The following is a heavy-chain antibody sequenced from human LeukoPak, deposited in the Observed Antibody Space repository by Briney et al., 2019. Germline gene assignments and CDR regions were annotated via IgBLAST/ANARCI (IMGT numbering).Heavy chain of an antibody. CDR3: ARDYSYGSYYYYGMDV. J-gene: IGHJ6*01. V-gene: IGHV4-59*01. CDR2: IYYRGST. D-gene: IGHD5-18*01. Sequence: PSETLSLTCTVSGGSISSYYWSWIRQPPGKGLEWIGYIYYRGSTNYNPSLKSRVTISVDTSKNQFSLKLSSVTAADTAVYYCARDYSYGSYYYYGMDVWGQGTTVTVSS. CDR1: GGSISSYY.